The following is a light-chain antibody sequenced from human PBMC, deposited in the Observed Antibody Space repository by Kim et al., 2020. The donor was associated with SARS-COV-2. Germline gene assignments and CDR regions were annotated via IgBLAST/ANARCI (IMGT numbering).Light chain of an antibody. J-gene: IGKJ1*01. CDR1: QNIIKY. Sequence: ASVGDSVTITCRASQNIIKYLNWYQQKPGQAPKLLIYAASSLHIGVPSRFSGSGPGTDFTLTISNLQPEDFAIYYCQQSYSTPWTFGQGTKVDIK. CDR2: AAS. CDR3: QQSYSTPWT. V-gene: IGKV1-39*01.